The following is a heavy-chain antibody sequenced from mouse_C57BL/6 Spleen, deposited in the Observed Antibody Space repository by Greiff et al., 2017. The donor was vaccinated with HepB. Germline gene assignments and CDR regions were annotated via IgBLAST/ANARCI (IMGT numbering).Heavy chain of an antibody. D-gene: IGHD2-2*01. CDR3: ATIYHGYDWFAY. V-gene: IGHV1-42*01. J-gene: IGHJ3*01. CDR1: GYSFTGYY. CDR2: INPSTGGT. Sequence: EVQLKQSGPELVKPGASVKISCKASGYSFTGYYMNWVKPSPEKSLEWIGEINPSTGGTTYNQKFKAKATLTVDKSSSTAYMQLKSLTSEDSAVYYCATIYHGYDWFAYWGQGTLVTVSA.